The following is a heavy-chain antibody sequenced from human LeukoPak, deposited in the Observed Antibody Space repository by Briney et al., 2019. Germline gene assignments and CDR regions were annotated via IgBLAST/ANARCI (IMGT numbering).Heavy chain of an antibody. J-gene: IGHJ4*02. V-gene: IGHV4-59*01. D-gene: IGHD5-18*01. CDR1: GGSFSGYY. CDR2: IYYSGST. CDR3: ARAAWIQNYFDY. Sequence: SETLSLTCAVYGGSFSGYYWSWIRQPPGKGLEWIGYIYYSGSTNYNPSLKSRVTISVDTSKNQFSLKLSSVTAADTAVYYCARAAWIQNYFDYWGQGTLVTVSS.